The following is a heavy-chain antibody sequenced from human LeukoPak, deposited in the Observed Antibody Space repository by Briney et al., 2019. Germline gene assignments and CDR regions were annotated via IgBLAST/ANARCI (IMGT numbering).Heavy chain of an antibody. V-gene: IGHV4-59*01. J-gene: IGHJ4*02. CDR2: IYYNGNT. Sequence: SETLSLTCTVSRGSISGYYWSWIRQPPGKGLEWIAYIYYNGNTTYNPSLQSRVTISVDSSKNQFSLKLSPVTAADTAVYYCAREVGWSGYFEFWGQGILVTVSS. D-gene: IGHD6-19*01. CDR3: AREVGWSGYFEF. CDR1: RGSISGYY.